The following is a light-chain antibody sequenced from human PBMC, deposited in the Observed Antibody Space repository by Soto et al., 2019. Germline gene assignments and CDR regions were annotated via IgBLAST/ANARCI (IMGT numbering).Light chain of an antibody. CDR3: QQDYCTPWT. V-gene: IGKV4-1*01. CDR1: QSISNW. Sequence: DIPMTQTHSTLAAAVGAIDTHPFRASQSISNWLAWYQQKPGQPPKLLIYWASTRESGVPDRFSGSGSGTDFTLTISCLQAEDVAVYYCQQDYCTPWTFGQGTKVDIK. J-gene: IGKJ1*01. CDR2: WAS.